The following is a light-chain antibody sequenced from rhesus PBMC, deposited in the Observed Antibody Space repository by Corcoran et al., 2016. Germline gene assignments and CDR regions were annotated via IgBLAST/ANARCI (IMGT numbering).Light chain of an antibody. CDR2: KAS. V-gene: IGKV1-22*01. J-gene: IGKJ2*01. Sequence: DIQMTQSPSSLSASAGDTVTITCRASQSISNWLDWYQQKPGKAPKLLSYKASSLQSGVPSRFSGSGAGTDFTLTIGSLRPEDFATYYYLQYSSSPYSFGQGTKVEIK. CDR3: LQYSSSPYS. CDR1: QSISNW.